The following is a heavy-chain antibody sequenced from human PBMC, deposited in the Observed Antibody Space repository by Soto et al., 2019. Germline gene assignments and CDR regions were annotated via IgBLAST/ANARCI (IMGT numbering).Heavy chain of an antibody. CDR3: ATVFVPNYYYGMDV. CDR1: GYTLTELS. V-gene: IGHV1-24*01. CDR2: FDAEDCET. D-gene: IGHD2-2*01. J-gene: IGHJ6*02. Sequence: ASVKVSCKVSGYTLTELSMHWVRQAPGKGLEWMGGFDAEDCETIYAQKFQGRVTMTEDTSTDTAYMEQSSLRSEDTAVYYCATVFVPNYYYGMDVWGQGTTVTVSS.